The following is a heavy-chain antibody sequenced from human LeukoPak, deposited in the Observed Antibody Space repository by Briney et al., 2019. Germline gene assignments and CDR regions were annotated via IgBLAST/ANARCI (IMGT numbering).Heavy chain of an antibody. V-gene: IGHV4-61*02. CDR2: IYTSGST. J-gene: IGHJ3*02. D-gene: IGHD1-26*01. Sequence: SETLSLTCTVSGGSISSGSYYWSWIRQPAGKGLEWIGRIYTSGSTNYNPSLKSRVTISVDTSKNQFSLKLSSVTAADTAVYYCARSPAWELVDAFDIWGQGTMVTVSS. CDR3: ARSPAWELVDAFDI. CDR1: GGSISSGSYY.